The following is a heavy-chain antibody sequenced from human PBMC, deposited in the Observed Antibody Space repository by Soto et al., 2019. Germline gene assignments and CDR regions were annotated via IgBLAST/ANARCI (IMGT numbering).Heavy chain of an antibody. CDR1: GGSFSGYY. V-gene: IGHV4-39*01. CDR3: ARQIVGVSAAMLYYYGMDC. J-gene: IGHJ6*02. Sequence: SETLSLTCAVYGGSFSGYYWGWIRQPPGKGLEWIGSIYYSGSTYYNPSLKSRVTISVDTSKNQFSLKLSSVTAADTAVYYCARQIVGVSAAMLYYYGMDCWGQGTTVTVSS. D-gene: IGHD2-2*01. CDR2: IYYSGST.